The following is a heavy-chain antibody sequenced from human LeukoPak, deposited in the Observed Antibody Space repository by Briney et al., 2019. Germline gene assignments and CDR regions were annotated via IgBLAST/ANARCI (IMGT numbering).Heavy chain of an antibody. J-gene: IGHJ5*02. Sequence: GASVKVSCKASGYTFTGYYMHWVRQAPGQGLEWMGWINPNSGGTNYAQKFQGRVTMTRDTSISTAYMELSRLRSDDTAVYYCARGGGVTYYDFWSGYYYNWFDPWGQGTLVTVSS. CDR2: INPNSGGT. CDR3: ARGGGVTYYDFWSGYYYNWFDP. V-gene: IGHV1-2*02. D-gene: IGHD3-3*01. CDR1: GYTFTGYY.